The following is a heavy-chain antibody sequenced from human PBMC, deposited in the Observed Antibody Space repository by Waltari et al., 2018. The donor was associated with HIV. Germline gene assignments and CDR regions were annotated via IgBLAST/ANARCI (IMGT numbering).Heavy chain of an antibody. CDR1: GGSISSSSYY. J-gene: IGHJ6*02. D-gene: IGHD2-2*01. CDR3: ARRAPAAPIPYYGMDV. Sequence: QLQLQESGPGLVKPSETLSLTCTVSGGSISSSSYYWGWIRQPPGKGLEWIGSIYYSGSTYYNPSLKSRVTISVDTSKNQFSLKLSSVTAADTAVYYCARRAPAAPIPYYGMDVWGQGTTVTVSS. CDR2: IYYSGST. V-gene: IGHV4-39*01.